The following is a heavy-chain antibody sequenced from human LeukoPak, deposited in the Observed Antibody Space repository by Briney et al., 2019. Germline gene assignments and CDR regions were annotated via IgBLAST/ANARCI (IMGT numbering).Heavy chain of an antibody. Sequence: PGGSLRLSCAASGFTFSSYSMNWVRQAPGKGLEWVSSISSSSSYIYYADSVKGRFTISRDNAKNSLYLQMNSLRAEDTAVYYCARVRMGGYTYGQSYHIDYWGQGTLVTVSS. CDR2: ISSSSSYI. V-gene: IGHV3-21*01. CDR3: ARVRMGGYTYGQSYHIDY. J-gene: IGHJ4*02. CDR1: GFTFSSYS. D-gene: IGHD5-18*01.